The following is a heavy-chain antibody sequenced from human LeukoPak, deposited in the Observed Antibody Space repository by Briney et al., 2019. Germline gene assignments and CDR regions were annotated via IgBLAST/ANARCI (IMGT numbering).Heavy chain of an antibody. CDR2: MNPNSCNT. J-gene: IGHJ5*02. CDR3: ARGVRGEVFSGPEDGNWFDP. D-gene: IGHD3-10*01. Sequence: GASVKVSCRASGYTFTSYDINWVRQATGQGLEWMGWMNPNSCNTGYAQKFQGRVTMTRNTSISTAYMELSSLRSEDTAVYYCARGVRGEVFSGPEDGNWFDPWGQGTLVTVSS. CDR1: GYTFTSYD. V-gene: IGHV1-8*01.